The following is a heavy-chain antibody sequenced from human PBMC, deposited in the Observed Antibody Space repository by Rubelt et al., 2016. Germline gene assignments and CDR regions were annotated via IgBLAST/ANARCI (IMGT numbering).Heavy chain of an antibody. CDR2: IYYSGST. CDR1: GGSISSYY. Sequence: QVQLQESGPGLVKPSETLSLTCTVSGGSISSYYWSWIRQPPGKGLEWIGYIYYSGSTNYNPSLKSRVTISVGTSKNQFSLKLSAVTAADTAVYYCAREGIAAAGDNWFDPWGQGTLVTVSS. V-gene: IGHV4-59*01. D-gene: IGHD6-13*01. J-gene: IGHJ5*02. CDR3: AREGIAAAGDNWFDP.